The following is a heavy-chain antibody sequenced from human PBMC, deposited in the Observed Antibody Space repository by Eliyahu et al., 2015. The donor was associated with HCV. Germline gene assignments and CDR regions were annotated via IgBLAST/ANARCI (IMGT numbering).Heavy chain of an antibody. Sequence: QLQLXXSGTEVQXPXASVTVSCKASGYXFTGYYMHWVRQAPGQGLEWMGWVNPNTGATNXAPKFRGRVTMNLDTSISAGSMVLKRLRSDDTALYYCARGQGMGDSARWPYGMDLWCQGTALIVSS. D-gene: IGHD1-26*01. CDR2: VNPNTGAT. CDR3: ARGQGMGDSARWPYGMDL. J-gene: IGHJ6*01. V-gene: IGHV1-2*02. CDR1: GYXFTGYY.